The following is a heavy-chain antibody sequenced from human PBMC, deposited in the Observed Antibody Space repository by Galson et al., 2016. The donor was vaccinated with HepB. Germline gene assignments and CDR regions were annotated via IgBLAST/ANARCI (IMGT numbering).Heavy chain of an antibody. J-gene: IGHJ5*02. V-gene: IGHV1-69*06. D-gene: IGHD2-15*01. CDR3: ARYCSANRCPRGWFAP. CDR2: IIPIFGTA. CDR1: GGTFSSYA. Sequence: SVKVSCKASGGTFSSYAISWVRQAPGQGLEWMGGIIPIFGTANYAQKFQGRVTITADKSTSTAYMELSSLRSEDTAVYYCARYCSANRCPRGWFAPWGQGTLVTVSS.